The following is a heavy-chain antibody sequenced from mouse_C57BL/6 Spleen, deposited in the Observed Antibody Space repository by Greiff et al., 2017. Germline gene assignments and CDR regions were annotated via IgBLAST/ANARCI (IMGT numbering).Heavy chain of an antibody. CDR3: ARGPYYGDMDY. Sequence: QVQLQQPGAELVRPGSSVKLSCKASGYTFTSYWMDWVKQRPGQGLEWIGNIYPSDSETHYNQKFKDKATLTVDKSSSTAYMQLSSLTSEDSAVYYGARGPYYGDMDYWGQGTSVTVSS. D-gene: IGHD2-13*01. J-gene: IGHJ4*01. CDR1: GYTFTSYW. V-gene: IGHV1-61*01. CDR2: IYPSDSET.